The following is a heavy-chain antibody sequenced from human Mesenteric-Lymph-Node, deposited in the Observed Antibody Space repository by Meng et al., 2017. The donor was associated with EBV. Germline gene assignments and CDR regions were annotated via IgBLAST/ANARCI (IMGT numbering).Heavy chain of an antibody. V-gene: IGHV4-30-4*01. Sequence: QVQLRESGPGLVTPSQTLSLTCTVSGVSISSGDYYWSWVRQPPGKGLEWIGYIYYSGSPYSDPSLKSRLTISVDTSKNQFSLKLNSVTAADTAVYYCARGSWSDPVGLDLWGRGTLVTVSS. CDR3: ARGSWSDPVGLDL. CDR1: GVSISSGDYY. D-gene: IGHD2-15*01. J-gene: IGHJ2*01. CDR2: IYYSGSP.